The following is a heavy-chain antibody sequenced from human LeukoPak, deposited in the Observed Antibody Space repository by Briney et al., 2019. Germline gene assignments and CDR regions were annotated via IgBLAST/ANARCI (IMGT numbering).Heavy chain of an antibody. CDR3: ARPTSAVAVHDAFDI. Sequence: GGSLRLSCAGSGFTFSSYTMNWVRQAPGKGLEWVSSITSSSTYTYYADSVKGRFTISRDNAKNSLYLQMNSLRAEDTAVYYCARPTSAVAVHDAFDIWGQGTMVTVSS. J-gene: IGHJ3*02. CDR2: ITSSSTYT. D-gene: IGHD6-19*01. V-gene: IGHV3-21*04. CDR1: GFTFSSYT.